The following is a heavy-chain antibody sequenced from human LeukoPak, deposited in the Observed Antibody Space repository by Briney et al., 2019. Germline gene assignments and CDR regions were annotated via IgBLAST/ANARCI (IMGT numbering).Heavy chain of an antibody. CDR1: GFTFSTYG. V-gene: IGHV3-23*01. Sequence: GGSLRLSCAASGFTFSTYGVHWVRQAPGKGLEWVSGIGGSGGSTHYADSVKGRLTISRDNSKNTLYLQMNSLRVDDTAIYYCAKERTGGWPFDYWGQGTLVTVSS. D-gene: IGHD6-19*01. J-gene: IGHJ4*02. CDR2: IGGSGGST. CDR3: AKERTGGWPFDY.